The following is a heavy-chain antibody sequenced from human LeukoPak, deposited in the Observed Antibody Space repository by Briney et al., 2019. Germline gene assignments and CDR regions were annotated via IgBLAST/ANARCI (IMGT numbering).Heavy chain of an antibody. D-gene: IGHD3-10*01. V-gene: IGHV1-2*02. J-gene: IGHJ5*02. CDR1: GYTFTGYY. Sequence: GASVKVSCKASGYTFTGYYMHWVRQAPGQGLEWMGWINPNSGGTNYAQKFQGRVTMTRDTSISTAYMELSRLRSDDTAAYYCARLAKNYGSGSGWFDPWGQGTLVTVSS. CDR3: ARLAKNYGSGSGWFDP. CDR2: INPNSGGT.